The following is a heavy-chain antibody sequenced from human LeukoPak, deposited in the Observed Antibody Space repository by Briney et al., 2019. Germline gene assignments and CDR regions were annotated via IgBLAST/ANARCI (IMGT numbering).Heavy chain of an antibody. CDR1: GYTFTGYY. D-gene: IGHD6-13*01. J-gene: IGHJ5*02. CDR3: ARAVAAAGTTYNWFDP. V-gene: IGHV1-2*02. CDR2: INPNSGGT. Sequence: ASVKVSCKASGYTFTGYYMHWVRQAPGQGLEWMGLINPNSGGTNFAQKVQVRVTMTRDTSITTAYMELSRLRSDDTAVYYCARAVAAAGTTYNWFDPWGQGTLVTVSS.